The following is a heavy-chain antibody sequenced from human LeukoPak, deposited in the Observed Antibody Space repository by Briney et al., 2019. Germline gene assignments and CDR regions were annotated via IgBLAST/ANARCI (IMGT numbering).Heavy chain of an antibody. CDR2: IQHDGSIK. CDR3: ARDSCSSVTCYDY. V-gene: IGHV3-33*01. CDR1: GFTFSNYG. J-gene: IGHJ4*02. Sequence: GGSLRLSCAASGFTFSNYGMHWVRRAPGKGLEGVAAIQHDGSIKYYADSVKGRFAISRDDSKNTLYLQMNSLRAEDAAVYYCARDSCSSVTCYDYWGQGTLVTVSS. D-gene: IGHD2-2*01.